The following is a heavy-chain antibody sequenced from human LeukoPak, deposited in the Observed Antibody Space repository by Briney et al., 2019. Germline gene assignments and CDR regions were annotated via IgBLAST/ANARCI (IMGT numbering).Heavy chain of an antibody. Sequence: GGSLRLSCAASGFTFSSYAMSWVRQAPGKGLEWVSAISGSGGSTYYADPVKGRFTISRDNSKNTLYLQMNSLRAEDTAVYYCAKRTAGDILTGRRASWGWFDPWGQGTLVTVSS. V-gene: IGHV3-23*01. CDR3: AKRTAGDILTGRRASWGWFDP. CDR2: ISGSGGST. CDR1: GFTFSSYA. D-gene: IGHD3-9*01. J-gene: IGHJ5*02.